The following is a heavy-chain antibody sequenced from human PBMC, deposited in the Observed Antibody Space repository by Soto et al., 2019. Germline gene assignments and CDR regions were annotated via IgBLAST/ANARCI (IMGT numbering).Heavy chain of an antibody. CDR3: ARTPLTRDILTGYYGYYYGMDV. CDR1: GGTFSNYA. CDR2: IIPIFGTT. J-gene: IGHJ6*02. D-gene: IGHD3-9*01. V-gene: IGHV1-69*06. Sequence: SVKVSCKASGGTFSNYAFSWVRQAPGQGLEWMGDIIPIFGTTNYAQKFQGRVTITADKSTSTVYMELSSLRSDDTAVYYCARTPLTRDILTGYYGYYYGMDVWGQGTTVTVSS.